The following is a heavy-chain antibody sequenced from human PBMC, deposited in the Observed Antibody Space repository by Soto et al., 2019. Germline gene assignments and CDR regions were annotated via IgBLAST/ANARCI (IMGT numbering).Heavy chain of an antibody. V-gene: IGHV3-23*01. CDR2: ISGTWGIT. CDR3: AKTSSSWWLVARDFDY. D-gene: IGHD6-13*01. Sequence: PGGSLRLWCGASRVTFSGYGMSWGRHSPWKGLEWVSAISGTWGITSYADSVRGRFTISRDNSKNTLYMQMNSLRAEDTAVYNCAKTSSSWWLVARDFDYRGQGPLVTVSS. J-gene: IGHJ4*02. CDR1: RVTFSGYG.